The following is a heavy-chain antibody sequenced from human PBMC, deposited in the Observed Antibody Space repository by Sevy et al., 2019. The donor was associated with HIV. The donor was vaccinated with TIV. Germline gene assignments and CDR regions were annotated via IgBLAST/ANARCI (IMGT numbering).Heavy chain of an antibody. V-gene: IGHV3-30-3*01. J-gene: IGHJ4*02. CDR2: ISYDGSNK. D-gene: IGHD6-13*01. Sequence: GGSPRLSCAASGFTFSSYAMHWVRQAPGKGLEWVAVISYDGSNKYYADSVKGRFTISRDNSKNTLYLQMNSLRAEDTAVYYCARDGTRGSSWYLGRYYWGQGTLVTVSS. CDR3: ARDGTRGSSWYLGRYY. CDR1: GFTFSSYA.